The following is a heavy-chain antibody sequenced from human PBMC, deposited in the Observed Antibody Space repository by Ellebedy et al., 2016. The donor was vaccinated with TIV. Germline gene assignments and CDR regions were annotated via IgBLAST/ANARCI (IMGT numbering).Heavy chain of an antibody. CDR3: ATLQGSNLNLDY. V-gene: IGHV1-24*01. CDR2: FDPEDGET. J-gene: IGHJ4*02. D-gene: IGHD1-14*01. Sequence: ASVKVSXKVSGYTLTELSMHWVRQAPGKGLEWMGGFDPEDGETIYAQKFQGRVTMTEDTSTDTAYMELSSLRSEDTAVYYCATLQGSNLNLDYWGQGTLVTVSS. CDR1: GYTLTELS.